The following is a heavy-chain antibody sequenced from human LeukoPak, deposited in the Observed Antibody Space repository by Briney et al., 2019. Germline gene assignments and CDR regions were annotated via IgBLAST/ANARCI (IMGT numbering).Heavy chain of an antibody. J-gene: IGHJ6*03. CDR3: ARESIAAAGDYYYYYMDV. Sequence: GASVKVSCKASGGTFSSYAISWVRQAPGQGLEWMGGIIPIFGTANYAQKFQGRVTITTDESTSTAYMELSSLRSEDTAVYYCARESIAAAGDYYYYYMDVWGKGTTVTVSS. V-gene: IGHV1-69*05. CDR2: IIPIFGTA. CDR1: GGTFSSYA. D-gene: IGHD6-13*01.